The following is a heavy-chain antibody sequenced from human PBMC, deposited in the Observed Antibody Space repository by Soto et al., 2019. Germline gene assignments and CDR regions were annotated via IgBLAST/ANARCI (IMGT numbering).Heavy chain of an antibody. CDR1: GFSLSNAGLG. CDR3: ASSYSTSWYWFDS. D-gene: IGHD6-13*01. Sequence: SGPTLVNPTETLTLTCTVSGFSLSNAGLGVSWIRQPPGKALEWLAHIFSNDEKSYSTSLKSRLTISKDTSKSHVVLTMTNMDPVDTATYYCASSYSTSWYWFDSWGQGTLVTVSS. V-gene: IGHV2-26*01. CDR2: IFSNDEK. J-gene: IGHJ5*01.